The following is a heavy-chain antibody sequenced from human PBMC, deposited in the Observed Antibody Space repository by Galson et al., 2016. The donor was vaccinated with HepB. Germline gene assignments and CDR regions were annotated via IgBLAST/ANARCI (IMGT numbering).Heavy chain of an antibody. CDR1: GFTFSDYY. J-gene: IGHJ4*02. D-gene: IGHD3-3*01. CDR2: ISSVGSFT. V-gene: IGHV3-11*06. CDR3: ARGIYGVPFEQ. Sequence: SLRLSCAASGFTFSDYYMSWIRQAPGKGLEWISYISSVGSFTNYPDSVKGRFTSSRDNAKNELYLHINSLRAEDTALYYCARGIYGVPFEQWGQGILVTVSS.